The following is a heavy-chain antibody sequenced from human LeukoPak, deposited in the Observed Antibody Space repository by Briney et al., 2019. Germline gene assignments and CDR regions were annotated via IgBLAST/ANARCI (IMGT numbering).Heavy chain of an antibody. CDR1: GFTFSNYA. Sequence: GGSLRLSCAASGFTFSNYALTWVRQAPGRGLEWVSAIAFSGSTYYADSVKGRFTISRDDSKNTLYLQMNSLRAEDTAVYYCAKGFLPTSSSSNYVSFDFWGQGTLVTVSS. CDR2: IAFSGST. D-gene: IGHD6-13*01. V-gene: IGHV3-23*01. CDR3: AKGFLPTSSSSNYVSFDF. J-gene: IGHJ4*02.